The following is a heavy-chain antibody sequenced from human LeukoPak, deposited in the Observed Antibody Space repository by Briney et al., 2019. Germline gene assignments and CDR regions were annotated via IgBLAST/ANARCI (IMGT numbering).Heavy chain of an antibody. CDR2: IYTSGST. J-gene: IGHJ6*03. Sequence: PSETLSLTCTVSGGSISSYYWSWIRQPAGKGLEWIGRIYTSGSTNYNPSLKSRVTMSVDTSKNQFSLKLSSVTAADTAVYYCAREATVTHYYYYYMDVWGKGTTVTV. CDR3: AREATVTHYYYYYMDV. CDR1: GGSISSYY. D-gene: IGHD4-11*01. V-gene: IGHV4-4*07.